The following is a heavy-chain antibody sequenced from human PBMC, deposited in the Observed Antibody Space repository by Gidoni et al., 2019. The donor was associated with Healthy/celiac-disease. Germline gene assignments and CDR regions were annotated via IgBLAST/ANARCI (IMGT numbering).Heavy chain of an antibody. D-gene: IGHD6-25*01. CDR3: ARTTQRLRAGFDY. V-gene: IGHV1-2*02. CDR2: INPSSGGT. Sequence: QSQLVQSGAEVKKPGASVKVFCMASGYTFTGYYMHWVRQAPGQGLEWMGWINPSSGGTNYEQKFQGRVTMTRDTSISTAYMELSRLRSDDTAVYYCARTTQRLRAGFDYWGQGTLVTVSS. CDR1: GYTFTGYY. J-gene: IGHJ4*02.